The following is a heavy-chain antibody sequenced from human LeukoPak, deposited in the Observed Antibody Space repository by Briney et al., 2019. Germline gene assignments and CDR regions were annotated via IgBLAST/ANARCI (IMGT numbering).Heavy chain of an antibody. CDR3: AKDIQRGHYYDSSGYLDY. D-gene: IGHD3-22*01. CDR1: GFTFDDYA. V-gene: IGHV3-43*02. CDR2: ISGDGGST. Sequence: PGGSLRLSCAASGFTFDDYAMHWVRQAPGMGLEWVSLISGDGGSTYYADSVKGRFTISRDNSKNSLYLQMNSLRTKDTALYYCAKDIQRGHYYDSSGYLDYWGQGTLVTVSS. J-gene: IGHJ4*02.